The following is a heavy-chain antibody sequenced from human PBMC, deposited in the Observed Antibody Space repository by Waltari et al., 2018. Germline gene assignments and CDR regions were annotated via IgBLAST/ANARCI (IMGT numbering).Heavy chain of an antibody. CDR2: MNPKSGNT. CDR3: ARRESGSGSTNNWFDP. CDR1: GYTFTNYD. J-gene: IGHJ5*02. D-gene: IGHD3-10*01. Sequence: QVQLVQSGAEVKKRGASVKVSCKASGYTFTNYDINWVRQATGHGLEWMGWMNPKSGNTGYAQKFQGRVTMTRNTSLSTAYMELSSLRSADTAVYYCARRESGSGSTNNWFDPWGQGTLVTVSS. V-gene: IGHV1-8*01.